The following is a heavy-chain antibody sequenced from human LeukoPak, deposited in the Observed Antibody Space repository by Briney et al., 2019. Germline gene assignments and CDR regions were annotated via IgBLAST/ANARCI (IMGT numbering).Heavy chain of an antibody. CDR2: ISSSSSYI. V-gene: IGHV3-21*04. Sequence: GGSLRLSCAASGFTFSSFSMNWVRQAPGKGLEWVSSISSSSSYIYYADSVKGRFTISRDNAKNSLYLQMNSLRAEDTAVYYCATVRGDYYFDYWGQGTLVTVSS. D-gene: IGHD3-10*01. CDR1: GFTFSSFS. J-gene: IGHJ4*02. CDR3: ATVRGDYYFDY.